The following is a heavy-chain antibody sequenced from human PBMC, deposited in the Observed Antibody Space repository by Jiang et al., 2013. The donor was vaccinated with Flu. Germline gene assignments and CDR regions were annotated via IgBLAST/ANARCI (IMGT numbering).Heavy chain of an antibody. CDR1: GYRFTSNW. Sequence: SLKISCRASGYRFTSNWIGWVRHMPGKGLEWMGIIFPGDSDTKYSPSSQGLVTISADASINTAYLHLSSLKATDTAMYYCVRQIASGSAWIDSWGQGTLVTVSS. J-gene: IGHJ4*02. V-gene: IGHV5-51*01. D-gene: IGHD6-19*01. CDR2: IFPGDSDT. CDR3: VRQIASGSAWIDS.